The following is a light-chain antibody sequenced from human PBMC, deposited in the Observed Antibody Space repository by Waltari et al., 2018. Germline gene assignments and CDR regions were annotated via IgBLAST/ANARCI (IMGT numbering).Light chain of an antibody. Sequence: SALTQPASVSGSPGQAITISCTGTSSDIGTYNYASWYQQHPAQAPKPMIYDVNKRPSGVSYRFSGSKSGNTASLTISGLQPEDEADYFCSSYTPTSILVFGGGTKLTV. CDR3: SSYTPTSILV. CDR2: DVN. CDR1: SSDIGTYNY. V-gene: IGLV2-14*01. J-gene: IGLJ2*01.